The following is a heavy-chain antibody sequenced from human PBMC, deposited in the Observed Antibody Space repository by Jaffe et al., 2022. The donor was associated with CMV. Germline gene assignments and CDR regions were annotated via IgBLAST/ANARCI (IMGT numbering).Heavy chain of an antibody. Sequence: QVTLRESGPALVKPTQTLTLTCTFSGFSLSTSGVFVSWIRQPPGKALEWLARIDWNDNKYYSTPLKTRLAISKDTSKNQVVFSMTNMDPVDTATYYCARHYYDSGVTYNWFDPWGQGILVTVSS. CDR2: IDWNDNK. J-gene: IGHJ5*02. V-gene: IGHV2-70*15. CDR3: ARHYYDSGVTYNWFDP. D-gene: IGHD3-22*01. CDR1: GFSLSTSGVF.